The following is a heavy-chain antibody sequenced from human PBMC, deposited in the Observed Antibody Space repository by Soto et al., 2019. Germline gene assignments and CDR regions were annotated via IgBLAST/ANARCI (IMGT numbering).Heavy chain of an antibody. CDR3: ARVPYYDFWSGYPFDAFDI. CDR1: GGSIRSYY. CDR2: IYYSGST. D-gene: IGHD3-3*01. Sequence: PSETLALTSTVSGGSIRSYYWSWIRQPPGKGLEWIGYIYYSGSTNYNPSLKSRVTISVDTSKNQFSLKLSSVTAADTAVYYCARVPYYDFWSGYPFDAFDIWGQGTMVTVS. J-gene: IGHJ3*02. V-gene: IGHV4-59*01.